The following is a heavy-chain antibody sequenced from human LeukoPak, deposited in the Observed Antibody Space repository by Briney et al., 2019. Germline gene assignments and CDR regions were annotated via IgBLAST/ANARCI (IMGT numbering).Heavy chain of an antibody. CDR2: VSANSGET. CDR3: ARDWESDARTITDR. V-gene: IGHV1-18*01. J-gene: IGHJ5*02. D-gene: IGHD5-12*01. Sequence: ASVKVSCKASGYRFTTYGISWLRQAPGQGLVWMGWVSANSGETSYAQSFRDRVTLTTDTSTSTAYIELRSLTSDDTAVYYCARDWESDARTITDRWGQRTLVTVSS. CDR1: GYRFTTYG.